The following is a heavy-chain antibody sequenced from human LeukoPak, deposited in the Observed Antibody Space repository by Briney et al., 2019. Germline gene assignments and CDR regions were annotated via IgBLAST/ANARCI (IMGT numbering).Heavy chain of an antibody. D-gene: IGHD5-18*01. CDR3: ARRGRYSYGSYFDY. J-gene: IGHJ4*02. Sequence: GESLKISCKGSGYSFTSYWIGWVRQVPGKGLEWMGIIYPGDSDTAYSPSFQGQVTVSADKSITTAYLQWSSLKASDTAMYYCARRGRYSYGSYFDYRGQGTLVTVSS. CDR1: GYSFTSYW. V-gene: IGHV5-51*01. CDR2: IYPGDSDT.